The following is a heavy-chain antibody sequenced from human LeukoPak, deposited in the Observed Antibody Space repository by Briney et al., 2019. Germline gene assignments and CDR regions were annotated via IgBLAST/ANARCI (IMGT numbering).Heavy chain of an antibody. CDR1: GYTFTGYY. D-gene: IGHD3-9*01. CDR3: ARVGSAYDILTGYYSHAFDI. J-gene: IGHJ3*02. V-gene: IGHV1-2*02. Sequence: ASVKVSCKASGYTFTGYYMHWVRQAPGQGLERMGWINPNSGGTNYAQKFQGRVTITRDTSISTAYMELSRLRSDDTAVYYCARVGSAYDILTGYYSHAFDIWGQGTMVTVSS. CDR2: INPNSGGT.